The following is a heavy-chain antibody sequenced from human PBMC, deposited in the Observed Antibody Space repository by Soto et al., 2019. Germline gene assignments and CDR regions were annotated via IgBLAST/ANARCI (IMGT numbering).Heavy chain of an antibody. V-gene: IGHV3-33*01. CDR2: IWYDGSNK. D-gene: IGHD2-2*01. CDR3: ASQYQLPIAHYYYYGMDV. CDR1: GFTFSSYG. Sequence: PGGSLRLSCAASGFTFSSYGMHWVRQAPGKGLEWVAVIWYDGSNKYYADSVKGRFTISRDNSKNTLYLQMNSLRAEDTAVYYCASQYQLPIAHYYYYGMDVWGQGTTVTVSS. J-gene: IGHJ6*02.